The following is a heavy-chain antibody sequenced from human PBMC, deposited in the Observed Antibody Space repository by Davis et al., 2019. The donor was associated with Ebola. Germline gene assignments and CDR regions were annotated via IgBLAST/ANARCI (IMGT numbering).Heavy chain of an antibody. CDR3: ARDTQKTSLVLAYYFDY. Sequence: GESLKISCAASGFTFTNDAMSWVRQAPGKGLEWVANIKQDGSEKYYVDSVKGRFTISRDNAENSVYLQMNSLRAEDTAIYYCARDTQKTSLVLAYYFDYWGQGTLVTVSS. CDR2: IKQDGSEK. V-gene: IGHV3-7*01. J-gene: IGHJ4*02. CDR1: GFTFTNDA. D-gene: IGHD3-10*01.